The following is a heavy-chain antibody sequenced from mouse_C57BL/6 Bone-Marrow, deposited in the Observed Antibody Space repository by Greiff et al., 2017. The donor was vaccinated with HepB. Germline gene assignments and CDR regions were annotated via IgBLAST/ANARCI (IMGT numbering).Heavy chain of an antibody. V-gene: IGHV1-55*01. D-gene: IGHD1-1*01. Sequence: QVQLQQPGAELVKPGASVKMSCKASGYTFTSYWITWVKQRPGQGLEWIGDIYPGSGSTNYNEKFKSKATLTVDTSSSTAYMQLSSLTSEDSAVYYCARGDSVVATRGFAYWGQGTLVTVSA. CDR2: IYPGSGST. J-gene: IGHJ3*01. CDR1: GYTFTSYW. CDR3: ARGDSVVATRGFAY.